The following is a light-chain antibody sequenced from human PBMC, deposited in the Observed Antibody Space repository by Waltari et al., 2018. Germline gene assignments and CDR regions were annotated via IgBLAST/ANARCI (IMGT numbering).Light chain of an antibody. V-gene: IGLV2-14*01. Sequence: QSALTQTASVSASPGQSITMSCTGTINDIGRFDFVSWYPQHPGQAPRLLIYEVKYRPSGVSDRFSGSKSDNTASLTSFGLQAEDEADYYCSSYTTRSTWVFGGGTKLTVL. CDR2: EVK. CDR1: INDIGRFDF. J-gene: IGLJ3*02. CDR3: SSYTTRSTWV.